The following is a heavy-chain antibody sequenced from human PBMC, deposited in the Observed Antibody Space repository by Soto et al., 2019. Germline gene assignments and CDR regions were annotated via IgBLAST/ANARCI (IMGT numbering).Heavy chain of an antibody. CDR1: GGTFSSYA. J-gene: IGHJ4*02. CDR2: IIPIFGTA. CDR3: ARGASPPAPLSAFDY. V-gene: IGHV1-69*13. Sequence: SVKVSCKASGGTFSSYAISWVRQAPGQGLEWMGGIIPIFGTANYAQKFQGRVTITADESTSTAYMELSSLRSEDTAVYYCARGASPPAPLSAFDYWGQGTLVTVSS. D-gene: IGHD2-2*01.